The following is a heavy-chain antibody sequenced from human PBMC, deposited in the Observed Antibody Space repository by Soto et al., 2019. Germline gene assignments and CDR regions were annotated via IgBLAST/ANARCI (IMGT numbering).Heavy chain of an antibody. Sequence: GGSLRLSCAAAGFTFSGYAMHWVRQPPGKGLEWVAVTSWDGNNKYYADSVKGRFTISRDNSKNTLYLQMNSLRAEDMAVYYCAKVVVPAAMVNYYYGMDVWGQGTTVTVSS. D-gene: IGHD2-2*01. CDR3: AKVVVPAAMVNYYYGMDV. V-gene: IGHV3-30*04. CDR2: TSWDGNNK. J-gene: IGHJ6*02. CDR1: GFTFSGYA.